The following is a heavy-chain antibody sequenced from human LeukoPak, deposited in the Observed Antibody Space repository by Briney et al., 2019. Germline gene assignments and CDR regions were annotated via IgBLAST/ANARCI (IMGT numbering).Heavy chain of an antibody. J-gene: IGHJ6*03. V-gene: IGHV3-33*06. CDR1: GFTFSNYG. CDR3: ANVGVAVANPHFYLDG. CDR2: IWYDGSNK. D-gene: IGHD6-19*01. Sequence: PGGSLRLSCAASGFTFSNYGMHWVRQAPGKGLEWVALIWYDGSNKYYADSVQGRVTISRDNSKNTLYLQMSSLGAENTADYFCANVGVAVANPHFYLDGWGTGTTVTVSS.